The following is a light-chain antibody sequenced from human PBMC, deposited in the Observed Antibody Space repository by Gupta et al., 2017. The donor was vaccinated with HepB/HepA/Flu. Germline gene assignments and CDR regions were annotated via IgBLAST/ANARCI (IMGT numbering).Light chain of an antibody. Sequence: EIVMTQSPATLSVSPGERATLSCRASQSVTTNLAWYQQEPGQAPRLLIYGASTRATGIPARFSGSGSGTEFTLTISSLQSEDFAVYYCHQYKDWPRTFGQGTKVEIK. CDR2: GAS. J-gene: IGKJ1*01. CDR3: HQYKDWPRT. V-gene: IGKV3-15*01. CDR1: QSVTTN.